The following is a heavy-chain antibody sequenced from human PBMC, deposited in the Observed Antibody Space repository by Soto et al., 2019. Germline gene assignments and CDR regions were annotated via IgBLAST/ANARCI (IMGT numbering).Heavy chain of an antibody. Sequence: QVQLRESGPGLVKASQTLSLSCSVSGASISSGSYYWNWGRQYPGRGLEWIANIHNGGTTYTNPSLRSRVSVSVDTSENQFSLKLTSVTVADTAVYYCARGGIVESDRRRLDNWGQGTLVTVSS. V-gene: IGHV4-31*03. CDR3: ARGGIVESDRRRLDN. CDR2: IHNGGTT. CDR1: GASISSGSYY. J-gene: IGHJ4*02. D-gene: IGHD2-15*01.